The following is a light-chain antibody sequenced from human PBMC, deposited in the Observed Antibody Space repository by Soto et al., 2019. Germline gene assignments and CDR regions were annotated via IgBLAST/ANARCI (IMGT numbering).Light chain of an antibody. V-gene: IGLV1-40*01. CDR2: GNS. J-gene: IGLJ1*01. CDR3: QSYDSSLSGYV. CDR1: SCNIGGGYD. Sequence: QSVLTQPPSVSGAPGQRVTISCTGSSCNIGGGYDVHWYQQLPGTAPKVLIYGNSNRPSGVPDRFSGSKSGTSASLAITGLQAEDEADYYCQSYDSSLSGYVFGTGTKLTVL.